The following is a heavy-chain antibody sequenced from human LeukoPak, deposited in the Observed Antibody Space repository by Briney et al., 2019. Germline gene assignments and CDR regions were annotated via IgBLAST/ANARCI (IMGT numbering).Heavy chain of an antibody. CDR3: ARTMLIVGATTFDY. V-gene: IGHV4-34*01. CDR1: GGSFSGYY. J-gene: IGHJ4*02. D-gene: IGHD1-26*01. Sequence: PSETLSLTCAVYGGSFSGYYWSWIRQPPGKGLELIGSFYYGGSTYYNPSLKSRVTISVDTSKSQLSLKLTSVTAADTAVYYCARTMLIVGATTFDYWGQGTLVTISS. CDR2: FYYGGST.